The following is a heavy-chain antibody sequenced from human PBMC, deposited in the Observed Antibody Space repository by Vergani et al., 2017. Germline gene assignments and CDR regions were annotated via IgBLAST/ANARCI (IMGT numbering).Heavy chain of an antibody. J-gene: IGHJ4*02. Sequence: QVQLMQSGAEVGKPGASVKISCKASGYTFTAYYIHWVRQAPEQGLEWVGVISPDGFSTFYALKFQGRVTITRDTSTSTVYVEVTSLRSDDTTVYYCAREPPLTGFFDYWVQGTLVTVSS. V-gene: IGHV1-46*03. CDR3: AREPPLTGFFDY. CDR1: GYTFTAYY. D-gene: IGHD3-9*01. CDR2: ISPDGFST.